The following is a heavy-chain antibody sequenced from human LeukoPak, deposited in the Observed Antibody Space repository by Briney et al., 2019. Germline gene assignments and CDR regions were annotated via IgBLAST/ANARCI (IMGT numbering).Heavy chain of an antibody. V-gene: IGHV4-39*07. CDR1: GASLSTSPYY. Sequence: SETLSLTCSVSGASLSTSPYYWGWIRQPPGKGLEWIGNIYYTGSTYYNVSLNSRVTISVDTSKNQFSLKLSSVTAADTAVYYCARDIRGPLDYWGQGTLVTVSS. CDR3: ARDIRGPLDY. CDR2: IYYTGST. J-gene: IGHJ4*02.